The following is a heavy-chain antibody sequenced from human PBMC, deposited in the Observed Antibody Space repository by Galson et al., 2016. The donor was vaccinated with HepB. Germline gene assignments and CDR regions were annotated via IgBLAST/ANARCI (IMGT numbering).Heavy chain of an antibody. CDR3: AKDRASGWRYWYFDL. CDR1: GFSFSSND. CDR2: ISQSGTPQ. D-gene: IGHD6-19*01. Sequence: SLRLSCAASGFSFSSNDMHWVRQPPGKGLEWVAVISQSGTPQVYTDSVKGRFTISRDDSRSTLYLQMDSLRVEDTAVYYCAKDRASGWRYWYFDLWGRGTLVTVSS. V-gene: IGHV3-30-3*02. J-gene: IGHJ2*01.